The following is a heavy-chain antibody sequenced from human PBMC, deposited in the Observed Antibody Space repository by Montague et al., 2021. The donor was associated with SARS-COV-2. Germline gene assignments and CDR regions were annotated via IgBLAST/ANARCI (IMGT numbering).Heavy chain of an antibody. J-gene: IGHJ4*02. Sequence: SETLSLTCTVSGGSITTSSYYWGWIRQPPGKGLEWIGSIFYSGRTTYYNPSLKSRVTMSVATSENRFSLKLSSVTAADTAVYYCARRMDYHTAGHFYRAFDYWGQGNLVTVSS. CDR3: ARRMDYHTAGHFYRAFDY. CDR2: IFYSGRTT. CDR1: GGSITTSSYY. V-gene: IGHV4-39*01. D-gene: IGHD3-3*02.